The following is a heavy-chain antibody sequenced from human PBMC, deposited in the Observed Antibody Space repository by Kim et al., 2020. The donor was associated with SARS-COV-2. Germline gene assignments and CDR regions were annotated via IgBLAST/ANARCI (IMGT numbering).Heavy chain of an antibody. CDR3: ARDRPAYYYDSSGYSFDY. V-gene: IGHV3-48*03. CDR1: GFTFSSYE. D-gene: IGHD3-22*01. J-gene: IGHJ4*02. CDR2: ISSSGSTI. Sequence: GGSLRLSCAASGFTFSSYEMNWVRQAPGKGLEWVSYISSSGSTIYYADSVKGRFTISRDNAKNSLYLQMNILRAEDTAVYYCARDRPAYYYDSSGYSFDYWGQGTLVTVSS.